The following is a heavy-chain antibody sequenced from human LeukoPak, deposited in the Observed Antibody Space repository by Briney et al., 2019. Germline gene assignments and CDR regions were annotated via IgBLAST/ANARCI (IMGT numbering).Heavy chain of an antibody. D-gene: IGHD3-22*01. V-gene: IGHV3-23*01. Sequence: HPGGSLRLSYAASGFTFSSYAMSWVRQAPGKGLEWVSAISGSGGSTYYADSVKGRFTISRDNSKNTLYLQMNSLRAEDTAVYYCAKTLPHYYDTINWFDPWGQGTLVTVSS. CDR1: GFTFSSYA. J-gene: IGHJ5*02. CDR2: ISGSGGST. CDR3: AKTLPHYYDTINWFDP.